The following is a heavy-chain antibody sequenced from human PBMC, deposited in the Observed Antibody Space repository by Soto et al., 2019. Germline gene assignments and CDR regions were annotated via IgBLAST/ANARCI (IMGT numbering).Heavy chain of an antibody. Sequence: QVHLVESGGGVVQPGRSLRLSCAASGFTFSSYGMHWVRQAPGKGLEWVAVIWYDGSKKYYADSVTGRFTISRDNSKNAFFFQMNILRAEDTAVYYCASFRGSSITGYRDLCGRGTLVTVSS. V-gene: IGHV3-33*03. CDR3: ASFRGSSITGYRDL. J-gene: IGHJ2*01. CDR2: IWYDGSKK. D-gene: IGHD3-16*01. CDR1: GFTFSSYG.